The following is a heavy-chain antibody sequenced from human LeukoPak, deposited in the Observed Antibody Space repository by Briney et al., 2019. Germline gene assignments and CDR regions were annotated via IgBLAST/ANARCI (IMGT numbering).Heavy chain of an antibody. Sequence: GGSLRLSCVASGFTFTSYAMTWVRQAPEKGLEWVSSISAAGVGTYYADSLKGRFTISRDNSKNTLFLQMNSLRAEDTAVYYCAKGTGSHVNWGQGTLVTVSS. CDR3: AKGTGSHVN. CDR1: GFTFTSYA. D-gene: IGHD1-26*01. CDR2: ISAAGVGT. J-gene: IGHJ4*02. V-gene: IGHV3-23*01.